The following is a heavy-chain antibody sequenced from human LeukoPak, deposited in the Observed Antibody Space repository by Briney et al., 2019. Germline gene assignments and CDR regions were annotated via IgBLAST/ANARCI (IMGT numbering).Heavy chain of an antibody. CDR2: INPSGGST. CDR3: ARRLIAEIYCSGGSCPFDY. J-gene: IGHJ4*02. CDR1: GGTFTSYY. D-gene: IGHD2-15*01. Sequence: ASVKVSCKASGGTFTSYYMHWVRQAPGQGLEWMGIINPSGGSTSYAQKFQGRVTMTRDTSTSTVYMELSSLRSEDTAVYYCARRLIAEIYCSGGSCPFDYWGQGTLVTVSS. V-gene: IGHV1-46*01.